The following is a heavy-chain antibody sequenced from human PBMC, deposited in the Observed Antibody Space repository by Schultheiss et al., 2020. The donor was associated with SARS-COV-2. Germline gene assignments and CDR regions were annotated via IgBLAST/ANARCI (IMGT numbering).Heavy chain of an antibody. V-gene: IGHV5-10-1*01. CDR3: ARHGADYYDSSAIISRDYFDY. CDR2: IDPSDSYT. J-gene: IGHJ4*02. CDR1: GYSFTNYW. D-gene: IGHD3-22*01. Sequence: GESLKISCKGSGYSFTNYWIAWVRQMPGKGLEWMGRIDPSDSYTNYSPSFQGHVTISADKSISTAYLQWSSLKASDTAMYYCARHGADYYDSSAIISRDYFDYWGQGTLVTVSS.